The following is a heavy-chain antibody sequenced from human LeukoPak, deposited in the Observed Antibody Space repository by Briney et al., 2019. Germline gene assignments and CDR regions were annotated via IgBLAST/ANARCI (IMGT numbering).Heavy chain of an antibody. V-gene: IGHV3-53*01. Sequence: GALRLSCAVSGFTVSGNYMSWVRQAPGKGVEWVSLIYSGGTTYYADSVKGRFTISRDNSKNTLYLQMNSLTAEDTAVYYCARDRMGAVLYFDYWGQGTLVTVSS. J-gene: IGHJ4*02. CDR2: IYSGGTT. CDR3: ARDRMGAVLYFDY. D-gene: IGHD1-26*01. CDR1: GFTVSGNY.